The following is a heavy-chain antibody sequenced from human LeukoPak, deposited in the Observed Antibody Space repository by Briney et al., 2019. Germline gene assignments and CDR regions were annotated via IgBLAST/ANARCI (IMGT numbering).Heavy chain of an antibody. Sequence: SETLSLTCTVSGGSISSYYWSWIRQPPGKGLEWIGYIYYSGSTNYNPSLKSRVTISADTSKNQFSLKLGSVTAADTAVYYCARAGSGYYYDQYYFDYWGQGTLVTVSS. D-gene: IGHD3-22*01. V-gene: IGHV4-59*01. CDR3: ARAGSGYYYDQYYFDY. J-gene: IGHJ4*02. CDR2: IYYSGST. CDR1: GGSISSYY.